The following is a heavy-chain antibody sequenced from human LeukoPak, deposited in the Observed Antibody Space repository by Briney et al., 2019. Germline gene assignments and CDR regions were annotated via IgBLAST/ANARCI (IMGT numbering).Heavy chain of an antibody. CDR1: GGSISSYY. V-gene: IGHV4-59*08. CDR3: ARHTPYGSGSYYRFPLDY. CDR2: IYYSGST. D-gene: IGHD3-10*01. Sequence: SETLSLTCTVSGGSISSYYWSWIRQPPGKGPEWIGYIYYSGSTNYNPSLKSRVTISVDTSKNQFSLKLSSVTAADTAVYYCARHTPYGSGSYYRFPLDYWGQGTLVTVSS. J-gene: IGHJ4*02.